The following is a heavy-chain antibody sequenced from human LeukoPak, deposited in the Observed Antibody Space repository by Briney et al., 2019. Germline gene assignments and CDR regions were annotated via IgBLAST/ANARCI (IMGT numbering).Heavy chain of an antibody. Sequence: GGSLRLSCAASGFTFSSHGMHWVRQAPGKGLEWVAVIWYDGSNKDYAESVKGRFTIFRDNSKNTLYLEMNNLRAEDTAVYYCAKGHSYYYYYGMDVWGQGTTVTVSS. CDR3: AKGHSYYYYYGMDV. V-gene: IGHV3-33*06. CDR2: IWYDGSNK. CDR1: GFTFSSHG. J-gene: IGHJ6*02.